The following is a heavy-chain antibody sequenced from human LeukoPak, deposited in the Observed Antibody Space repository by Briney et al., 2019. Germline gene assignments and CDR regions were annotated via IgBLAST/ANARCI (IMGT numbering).Heavy chain of an antibody. D-gene: IGHD1-26*01. Sequence: GGSLRLSCAASGFTFSDYYMSWIRQAPGKGLEWVSYISSSGSTIYYADSVKGRFTISRDNVKNSLFLQMNSLRAEDTAAYYCARLHSAIYYGDAFDIWGQGTMVTVSS. V-gene: IGHV3-11*01. CDR1: GFTFSDYY. CDR2: ISSSGSTI. CDR3: ARLHSAIYYGDAFDI. J-gene: IGHJ3*02.